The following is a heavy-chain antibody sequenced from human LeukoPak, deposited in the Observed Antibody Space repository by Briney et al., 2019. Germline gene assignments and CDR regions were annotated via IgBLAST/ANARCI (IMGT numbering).Heavy chain of an antibody. CDR1: GGSFSGYY. D-gene: IGHD6-6*01. V-gene: IGHV4-34*01. CDR2: INHSGST. Sequence: SETLSLTCAVYGGSFSGYYWSWIRQPPGKGLEWIGEINHSGSTNYNPSLKSRVTISVDTSKNQFSLKLSSVTAADTAVYYCARRRGIAARRPNYWYFDLWGRGTLVTVSS. CDR3: ARRRGIAARRPNYWYFDL. J-gene: IGHJ2*01.